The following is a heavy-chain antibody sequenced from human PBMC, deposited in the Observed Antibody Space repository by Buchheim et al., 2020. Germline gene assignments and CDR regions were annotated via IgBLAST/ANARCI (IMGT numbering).Heavy chain of an antibody. CDR2: ISGSGGST. J-gene: IGHJ4*02. CDR1: GFTFSSYA. CDR3: AKVAHYYDSSGYFYYFDY. Sequence: EVQLLESGGGLVQPGGSLRLSCAASGFTFSSYAMSWVRQAPGKGLEWVSAISGSGGSTYYADSVKGRFTISRDNSKNPLYLQMNSLRAEDTAVYYCAKVAHYYDSSGYFYYFDYWGQGTL. V-gene: IGHV3-23*01. D-gene: IGHD3-22*01.